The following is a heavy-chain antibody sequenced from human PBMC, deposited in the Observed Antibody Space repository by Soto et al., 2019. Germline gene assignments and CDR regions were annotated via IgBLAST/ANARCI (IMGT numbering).Heavy chain of an antibody. CDR3: AREVQVHTPAFVY. D-gene: IGHD3-10*01. Sequence: QVQLVQSGAEMKKPGSSVKVSCQSSGGTFNTYAMNWVRQAPEQGPEWMGDISPLFGAATYAPKFQGRVTITADESTGTSYMQLSSLTSEDTALYFCAREVQVHTPAFVYWGQGTLVTVSS. V-gene: IGHV1-69*19. CDR1: GGTFNTYA. J-gene: IGHJ4*02. CDR2: ISPLFGAA.